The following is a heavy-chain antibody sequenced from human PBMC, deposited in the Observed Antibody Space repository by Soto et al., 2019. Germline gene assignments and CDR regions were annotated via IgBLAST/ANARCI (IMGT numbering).Heavy chain of an antibody. CDR1: GYTFTGYD. J-gene: IGHJ4*02. Sequence: QAQLVQSGAEVKKPGASVKVSCKASGYTFTGYDINWVRQATGQGLEWMGWMNPNSGNTGYAQNFQGRVTMTRDNSIPTAYMELTSLRDDDSAVYYCAGEKVETTGIDFWGQGTLVTVSS. V-gene: IGHV1-8*01. CDR2: MNPNSGNT. CDR3: AGEKVETTGIDF. D-gene: IGHD4-17*01.